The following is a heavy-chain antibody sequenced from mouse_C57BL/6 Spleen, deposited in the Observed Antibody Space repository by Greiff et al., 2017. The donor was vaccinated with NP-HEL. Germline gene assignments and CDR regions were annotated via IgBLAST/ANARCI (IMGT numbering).Heavy chain of an antibody. V-gene: IGHV1-55*01. J-gene: IGHJ3*01. CDR2: IYPGSGST. Sequence: QVQLQQPGAELVKPGASVKMSCKASGYTFTSYWITWVKQRPGQGLEWIGDIYPGSGSTNYNEKFKSKATLTVDTSSSTSYMQLSSLTSEDSAVYYGASIVLYYYGSSFAYWGQGTLVTVSA. CDR3: ASIVLYYYGSSFAY. CDR1: GYTFTSYW. D-gene: IGHD1-1*01.